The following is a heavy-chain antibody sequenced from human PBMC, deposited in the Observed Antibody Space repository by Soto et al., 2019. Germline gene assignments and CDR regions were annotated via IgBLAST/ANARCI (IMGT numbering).Heavy chain of an antibody. V-gene: IGHV1-69*13. CDR1: GGTFSSYA. D-gene: IGHD3-22*01. Sequence: ASVKVSCKASGGTFSSYAISWVRQAPGQGLEWMGGIIPIFGTANYAQKFQGRVTITADESTSTAYMELSSLRSEDTAVYYCARDAHPYYYDSSGYTSFDYWGQGTLVTVSS. J-gene: IGHJ4*02. CDR3: ARDAHPYYYDSSGYTSFDY. CDR2: IIPIFGTA.